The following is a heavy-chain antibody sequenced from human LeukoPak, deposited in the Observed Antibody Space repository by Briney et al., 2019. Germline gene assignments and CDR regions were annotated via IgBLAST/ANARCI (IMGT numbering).Heavy chain of an antibody. CDR1: GFTFSSYS. D-gene: IGHD1-26*01. J-gene: IGHJ4*02. Sequence: PGRSLRLSCAASGFTFSSYSMNWVRQAPGKGLEWVSYISGSSSTIYYADSVKGRFTISRDNAKNSLYLQMNSLRAEDTAVYYCARGIVGATTVFDYWGQGTLVTVSS. CDR3: ARGIVGATTVFDY. V-gene: IGHV3-48*04. CDR2: ISGSSSTI.